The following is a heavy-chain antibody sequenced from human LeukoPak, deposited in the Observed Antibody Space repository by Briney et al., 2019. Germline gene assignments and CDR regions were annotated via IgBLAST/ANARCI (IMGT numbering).Heavy chain of an antibody. V-gene: IGHV4-31*03. CDR2: IYYSGST. Sequence: TSETLSLTCTVSGGSISSGGYYWSWIRQHPGKGLGWIGYIYYSGSTYYNPSLKSRVTISVDTSKNQFSLKLSSVTAADTAVYYCVTALVAHYYGMDVWGQGTTVTVSS. CDR3: VTALVAHYYGMDV. D-gene: IGHD5-12*01. J-gene: IGHJ6*02. CDR1: GGSISSGGYY.